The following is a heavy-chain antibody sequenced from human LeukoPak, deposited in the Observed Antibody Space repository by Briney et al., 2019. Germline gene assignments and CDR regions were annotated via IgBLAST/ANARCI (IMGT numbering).Heavy chain of an antibody. D-gene: IGHD5-18*01. CDR2: INTNTGNP. CDR1: GYTFTSYA. CDR3: ARLDVDTAMVELSYYYYYMDV. J-gene: IGHJ6*03. Sequence: ASVKVSCKASGYTFTSYAMNWVRQAPGQGLEWMGWINTNTGNPTYAQGFTGRFVFSLDTSVSTAYLQISSLKAEDTAVYYCARLDVDTAMVELSYYYYYMDVWGKGTTVTVSS. V-gene: IGHV7-4-1*02.